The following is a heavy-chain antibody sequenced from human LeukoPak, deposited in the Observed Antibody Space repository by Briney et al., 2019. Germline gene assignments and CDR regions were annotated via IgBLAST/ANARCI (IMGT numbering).Heavy chain of an antibody. CDR3: ARGGAIILAY. Sequence: PGGSLRLSCAASGFTFSSYWMSWVRQAPGKGLEWVANINPAGSGKYYVDSVKGRFTISRDNAENSLYLQMNSLRAADTAVYYCARGGAIILAYWGQGTLVTVSS. V-gene: IGHV3-7*05. D-gene: IGHD3-10*01. J-gene: IGHJ4*02. CDR1: GFTFSSYW. CDR2: INPAGSGK.